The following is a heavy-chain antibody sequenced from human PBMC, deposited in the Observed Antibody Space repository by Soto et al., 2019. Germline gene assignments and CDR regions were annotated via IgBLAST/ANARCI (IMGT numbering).Heavy chain of an antibody. CDR1: GFTFSSYS. V-gene: IGHV3-48*01. D-gene: IGHD3-10*01. CDR2: ISSSSSTI. Sequence: GGSLRLSCAASGFTFSSYSMNWVRQAPGKGLEWVSYISSSSSTIYYADSVKGRFTISRDNAKNSLYLQMNSLRAEDTAVYYCARDHPYDYYGSGSYFSPPYYYYYMDVWGKGTTVTVSS. CDR3: ARDHPYDYYGSGSYFSPPYYYYYMDV. J-gene: IGHJ6*03.